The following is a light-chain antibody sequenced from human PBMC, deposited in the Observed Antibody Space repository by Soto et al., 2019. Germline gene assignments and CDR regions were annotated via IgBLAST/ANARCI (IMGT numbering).Light chain of an antibody. CDR1: SSDVGDYNY. V-gene: IGLV2-8*01. CDR2: EVS. J-gene: IGLJ3*02. CDR3: SSYAGSNNRV. Sequence: QSALTQPPSASGSPGQSVNISCTGTSSDVGDYNYVSWYQQHPGKAPKLMIYEVSKRPSGVTDRFSGSKSGNTASLTVSGLQAEDEADYYCSSYAGSNNRVFGGGTKLTVL.